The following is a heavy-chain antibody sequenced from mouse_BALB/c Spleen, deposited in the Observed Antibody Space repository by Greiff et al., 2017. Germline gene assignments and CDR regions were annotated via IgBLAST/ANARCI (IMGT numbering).Heavy chain of an antibody. CDR3: ARAGEDAMDY. CDR2: IWAGGST. CDR1: GFSLTSYG. V-gene: IGHV2-9*02. J-gene: IGHJ4*01. Sequence: VQVVESGPGLVAPSQSLSITCTVSGFSLTSYGVHWVRQPPGKGLEWLGVIWAGGSTNYNSALMSRLSISKDNSKSQVFLKMNSLQTDDTAMYYCARAGEDAMDYWGQGTSVTVSS.